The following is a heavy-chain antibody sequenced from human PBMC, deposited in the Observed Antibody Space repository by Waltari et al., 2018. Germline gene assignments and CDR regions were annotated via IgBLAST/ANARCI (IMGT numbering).Heavy chain of an antibody. D-gene: IGHD2-15*01. Sequence: QLQQSGPALVKPSESLSLTCVVSVDSMSSSDLWYWVPQSPGKGLEWIGQIHRSGRTNYAPSFESRITISIDTSKNQFSLKMSSATAADTAVYYCARDRGRGLYLDSWGQGTLVTVSP. CDR1: VDSMSSSDL. V-gene: IGHV4-4*02. CDR3: ARDRGRGLYLDS. CDR2: IHRSGRT. J-gene: IGHJ4*02.